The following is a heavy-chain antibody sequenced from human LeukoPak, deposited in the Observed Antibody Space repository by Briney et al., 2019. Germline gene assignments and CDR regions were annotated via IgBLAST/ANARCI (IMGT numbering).Heavy chain of an antibody. CDR3: ARGATPYDYGGNSVY. CDR1: GFPFSTYA. V-gene: IGHV3-23*01. CDR2: ITGSDSST. D-gene: IGHD4-23*01. Sequence: GGSLRLSCAASGFPFSTYAMTWVRQAPGKGLEWVSGITGSDSSTYYADSVRGRFTISRDNSKNTVFLQMSSLRADDTAIYYCARGATPYDYGGNSVYWGQGTLVTVSS. J-gene: IGHJ4*02.